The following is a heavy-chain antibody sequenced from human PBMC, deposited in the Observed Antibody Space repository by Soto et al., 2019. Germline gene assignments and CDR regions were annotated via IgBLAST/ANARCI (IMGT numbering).Heavy chain of an antibody. CDR1: GFTFSNYA. V-gene: IGHV3-23*01. D-gene: IGHD1-26*01. J-gene: IGHJ4*02. CDR2: ISGSDGST. Sequence: EVQLLESGGGLVQPGGSLRLSCAASGFTFSNYAMRWVRQAPGKGLEWVSAISGSDGSTYYADSVKGRFTISRDNSKNKLYLQMNSLRAEDTAVYYCARRGSGSYYDYWGQGTLVTVSS. CDR3: ARRGSGSYYDY.